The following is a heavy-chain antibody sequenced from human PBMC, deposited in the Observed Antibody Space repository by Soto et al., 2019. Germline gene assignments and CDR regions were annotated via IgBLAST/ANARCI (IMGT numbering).Heavy chain of an antibody. Sequence: GESLKISCKGSGYSFTSYWIGWVRQMPGKGLEWMGIIYPGDSDTRYRPSFQGQVTISANKAISTAYLQWSSLKASDTAMYYCVGRWVSTDGSKINWFYPWGQGTL. V-gene: IGHV5-51*01. CDR3: VGRWVSTDGSKINWFYP. CDR2: IYPGDSDT. CDR1: GYSFTSYW. J-gene: IGHJ5*02. D-gene: IGHD3-10*01.